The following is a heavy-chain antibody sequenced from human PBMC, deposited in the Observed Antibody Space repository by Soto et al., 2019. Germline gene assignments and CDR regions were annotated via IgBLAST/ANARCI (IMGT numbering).Heavy chain of an antibody. D-gene: IGHD3-10*01. J-gene: IGHJ4*02. CDR2: ISGGAT. CDR3: TKDSGWTSAD. CDR1: GFTFRDYG. V-gene: IGHV3-23*01. Sequence: EVQLLESGGGLVQPGGSRRLSCAASGFTFRDYGMSWVRQAPGKGLEWVSGISGGATYYADSVKGRFVISRDDSKNTLYLEMESLRVEDTAVYYCTKDSGWTSADWGQGTLVTVSS.